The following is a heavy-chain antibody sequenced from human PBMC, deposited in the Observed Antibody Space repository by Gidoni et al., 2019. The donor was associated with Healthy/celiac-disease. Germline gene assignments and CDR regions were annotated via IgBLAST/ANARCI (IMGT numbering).Heavy chain of an antibody. D-gene: IGHD3-22*01. V-gene: IGHV3-23*01. Sequence: EVQLLESGGGLVQPGGSLRLFFAASGFPFSSYAMRWARQAPGQGLEWVSASSGSGGSTYYADSVKGRFTISRDNSKNTLYLQMNSLRAEDTAVYYCAKDVHDSSGYYYDYYYYYGMDVWGQGTTVTVSS. CDR1: GFPFSSYA. CDR3: AKDVHDSSGYYYDYYYYYGMDV. CDR2: SSGSGGST. J-gene: IGHJ6*02.